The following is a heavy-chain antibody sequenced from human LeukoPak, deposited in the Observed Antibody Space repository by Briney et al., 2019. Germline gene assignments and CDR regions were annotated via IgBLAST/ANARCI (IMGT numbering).Heavy chain of an antibody. Sequence: SETLSLTCTVSGGSISSGGYYWRWIRQHPGKGLEWIGYIYYSGSTYYNPSLRSRVAISVDTSKNQFSLKLSSVTAADTAVYYCARVVVVPAAILRAFDIWGQGTMVTVSS. V-gene: IGHV4-31*03. CDR2: IYYSGST. J-gene: IGHJ3*02. CDR1: GGSISSGGYY. CDR3: ARVVVVPAAILRAFDI. D-gene: IGHD2-2*02.